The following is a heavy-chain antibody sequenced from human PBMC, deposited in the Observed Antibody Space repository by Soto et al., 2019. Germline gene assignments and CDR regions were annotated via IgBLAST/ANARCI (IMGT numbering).Heavy chain of an antibody. J-gene: IGHJ5*02. D-gene: IGHD5-18*01. CDR2: IYYSGST. Sequence: SETLSLTCTVSGGSVSSGSYYWSWIRQPPGKGPEWIGYIYYSGSTNYNPSLKSRVTISVDTSKNQFSLKLSSVTAADTAVYYCARGVPYSYGYVSWFDPWGQGTLVTVSS. CDR1: GGSVSSGSYY. V-gene: IGHV4-61*01. CDR3: ARGVPYSYGYVSWFDP.